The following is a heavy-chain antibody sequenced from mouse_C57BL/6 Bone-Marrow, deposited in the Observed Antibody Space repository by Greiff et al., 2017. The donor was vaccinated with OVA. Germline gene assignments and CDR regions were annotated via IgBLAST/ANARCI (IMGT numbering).Heavy chain of an antibody. CDR2: IRSKSNNYAT. CDR3: VRPGYDIWFAY. CDR1: GFSFNTYA. V-gene: IGHV10-1*01. D-gene: IGHD2-2*01. Sequence: EVQLVESGGGLVQPKGSLKLSCAASGFSFNTYAMNWVRQAPGKGLEWVARIRSKSNNYATYYADSVKDRFTISRDDSESMLYLQMNNVKTEETAMDYCVRPGYDIWFAYWGQGTLVTVSA. J-gene: IGHJ3*01.